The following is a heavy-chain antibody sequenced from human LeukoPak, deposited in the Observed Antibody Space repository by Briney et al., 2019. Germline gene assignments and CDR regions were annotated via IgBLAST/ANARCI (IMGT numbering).Heavy chain of an antibody. CDR1: GGSFSGYY. D-gene: IGHD3-3*01. CDR3: ASGGGGWSYDFWSGYPSWFDP. CDR2: INHSGST. J-gene: IGHJ5*02. Sequence: PSETLSLTCAVYGGSFSGYYWSWIRKPPGKGLEWIGEINHSGSTNYNPSLKSRVTISVDTSKNQFSLKLSSVTAADTAVYYCASGGGGWSYDFWSGYPSWFDPWGQGTLVTVSS. V-gene: IGHV4-34*01.